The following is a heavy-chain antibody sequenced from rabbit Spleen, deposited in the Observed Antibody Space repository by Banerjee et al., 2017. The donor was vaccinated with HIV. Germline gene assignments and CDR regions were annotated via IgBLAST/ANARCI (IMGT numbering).Heavy chain of an antibody. V-gene: IGHV1S45*01. CDR3: ARDSGSSFSSYGMDL. CDR1: GVSFSFSSY. D-gene: IGHD8-1*01. Sequence: QEQLEESGGDLVKPGASLTLTCTASGVSFSFSSYMCWVRQAPGKGLEWIACIEVGSSDFTYYATWAKGRFTISKTSSTTVTLQVTRLTAADTATYFCARDSGSSFSSYGMDLWGPGTLVTVS. CDR2: IEVGSSDFT. J-gene: IGHJ6*01.